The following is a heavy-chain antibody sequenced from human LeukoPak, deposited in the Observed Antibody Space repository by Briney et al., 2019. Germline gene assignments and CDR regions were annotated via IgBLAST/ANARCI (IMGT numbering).Heavy chain of an antibody. CDR3: TNLDANVHTAMVDY. CDR2: MLYDGGNK. V-gene: IGHV3-30*02. Sequence: PGGSLRLSCAASGFTFSNYGMHWVRQAPGKGLEWVAFMLYDGGNKYYADSVKGRFTISRDNSKSTLYLQMNSLRPEDTAVYYCTNLDANVHTAMVDYWGQGTLVTVSS. CDR1: GFTFSNYG. D-gene: IGHD5-18*01. J-gene: IGHJ4*02.